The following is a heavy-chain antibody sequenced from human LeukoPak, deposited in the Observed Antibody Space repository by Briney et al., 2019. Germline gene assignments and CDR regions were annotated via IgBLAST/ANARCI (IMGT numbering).Heavy chain of an antibody. J-gene: IGHJ4*02. V-gene: IGHV1-18*01. Sequence: GASVKVSCKAFGYNFTNYAISWVRQAPGQGLEWMGWISVYSGKTKYTQKMQGRVTLTTETSTSTAYMELRSLRSDDTAVYYCARFNWNDVSGIDYWGQGTLVTVSS. CDR3: ARFNWNDVSGIDY. CDR2: ISVYSGKT. CDR1: GYNFTNYA. D-gene: IGHD1-1*01.